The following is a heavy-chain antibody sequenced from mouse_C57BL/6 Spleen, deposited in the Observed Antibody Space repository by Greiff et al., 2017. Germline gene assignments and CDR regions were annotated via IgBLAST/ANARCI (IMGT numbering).Heavy chain of an antibody. CDR3: ARSKDYDYESYWYFDV. CDR2: INPNYGTT. J-gene: IGHJ1*03. Sequence: VQLKESGPELVKPGASVKISCKASGYSFTDYNMNWVKQSNGKSLEWIGVINPNYGTTSYNQKFQGKATLTVDQSSSTAYMQLNSLTSEDSAVYYCARSKDYDYESYWYFDVWGTGTTVTVSS. V-gene: IGHV1-39*01. D-gene: IGHD2-4*01. CDR1: GYSFTDYN.